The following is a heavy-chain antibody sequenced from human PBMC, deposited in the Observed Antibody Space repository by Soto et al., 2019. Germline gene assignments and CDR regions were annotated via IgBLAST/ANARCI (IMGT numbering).Heavy chain of an antibody. V-gene: IGHV5-51*01. J-gene: IGHJ4*02. D-gene: IGHD6-19*01. CDR2: IYPGDSDT. Sequence: PGESLKISCMGSGYKVSTWHNFTSYWIAWVRQMPGEGLEWMGIIYPGDSDTRYSPSFQGQVTFSADKSISTAYLQWSSLKASETAIYYCARPITGPESGWYLGYWGQGTLVTVSS. CDR3: ARPITGPESGWYLGY. CDR1: GYKVSTWHNFTSYW.